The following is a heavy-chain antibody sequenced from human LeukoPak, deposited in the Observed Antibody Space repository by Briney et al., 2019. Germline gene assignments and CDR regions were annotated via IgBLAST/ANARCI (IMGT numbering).Heavy chain of an antibody. CDR1: GFTSSSYS. CDR3: ARDGEAAAGMYYYYYYMDV. Sequence: GGSLRLSCAASGFTSSSYSMNWVRQAPGKGLEWVSSISSSSSYIYYADSVKGRFTISRDNAKNSLYLQMNSLRAEDTAVYYCARDGEAAAGMYYYYYYMDVWGKGTTVTISS. V-gene: IGHV3-21*01. CDR2: ISSSSSYI. D-gene: IGHD6-13*01. J-gene: IGHJ6*03.